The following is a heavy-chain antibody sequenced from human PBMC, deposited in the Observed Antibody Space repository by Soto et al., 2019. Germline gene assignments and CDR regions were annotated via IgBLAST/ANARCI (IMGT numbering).Heavy chain of an antibody. J-gene: IGHJ4*02. CDR2: TYYRSKWYN. V-gene: IGHV6-1*01. D-gene: IGHD2-8*01. CDR3: ARREHSVHYFDS. CDR1: GGKVSTNSAA. Sequence: RSQTLSITCAISGGKVSTNSAAWIWIRQSPSRGLEWLGRTYYRSKWYNDYAVSVKSRMTINQDTSKNQFSLQLNSVTPEDTAVYYCARREHSVHYFDSWGQGTLVTVSS.